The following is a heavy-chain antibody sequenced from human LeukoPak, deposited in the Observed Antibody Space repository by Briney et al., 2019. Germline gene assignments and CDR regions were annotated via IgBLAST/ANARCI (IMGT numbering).Heavy chain of an antibody. Sequence: SETLSLTCAVSGYSISSGYYWGWIRQPPGEGLEWIGSIYHSGSTYYNPSLKSRVTISVDTSKNQFSLKLSSVTAADTAVYYCATEVGQWLVRTWGQGTLVTVSS. D-gene: IGHD6-19*01. J-gene: IGHJ5*02. CDR1: GYSISSGYY. V-gene: IGHV4-38-2*01. CDR3: ATEVGQWLVRT. CDR2: IYHSGST.